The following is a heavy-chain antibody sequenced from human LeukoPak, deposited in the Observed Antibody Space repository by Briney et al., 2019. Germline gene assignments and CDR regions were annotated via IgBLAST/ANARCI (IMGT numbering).Heavy chain of an antibody. D-gene: IGHD5-12*01. CDR3: ARDRDGYDEGDAFDI. V-gene: IGHV4-4*07. CDR2: IYTSGST. CDR1: GGSISSYY. Sequence: SETLSLTCTVSGGSISSYYWSRIRQPAGKGLGWIGRIYTSGSTNYNPSLKSRVTMSVDTSKNQFSLKLSSVTAADTAVYYCARDRDGYDEGDAFDIWGQGTMVTVSS. J-gene: IGHJ3*02.